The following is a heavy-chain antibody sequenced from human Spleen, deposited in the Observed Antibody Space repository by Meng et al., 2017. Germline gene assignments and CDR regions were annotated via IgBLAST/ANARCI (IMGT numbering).Heavy chain of an antibody. V-gene: IGHV6-1*01. CDR2: TYYRSKWYN. D-gene: IGHD4-17*01. CDR3: ARGVTTFDY. J-gene: IGHJ4*02. CDR1: GDSVSSNIGA. Sequence: QVQLQHAGPGLVKPSQTLPATCAISGDSVSSNIGAWNWIRQSPSRGLEWLGRTYYRSKWYNEYAVSVKSRITINPDTSKNQLSLQLSSVTPEDTAVYYCARGVTTFDYWGQGTLVTVSS.